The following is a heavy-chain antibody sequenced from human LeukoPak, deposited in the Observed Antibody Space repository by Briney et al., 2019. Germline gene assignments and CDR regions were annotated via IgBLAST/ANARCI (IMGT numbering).Heavy chain of an antibody. CDR1: GFTFSSYD. CDR3: AKRPSGSYYTQYYFDY. J-gene: IGHJ4*02. D-gene: IGHD3-10*01. Sequence: GGSLRLSCAASGFTFSSYDMSWVRKAPGKGLEWVSAISGSGGSTYYADSVKGRFTISRDNSKNTLYLQMNSLRAEDTAVYYCAKRPSGSYYTQYYFDYWGQGTLVAVSS. CDR2: ISGSGGST. V-gene: IGHV3-23*01.